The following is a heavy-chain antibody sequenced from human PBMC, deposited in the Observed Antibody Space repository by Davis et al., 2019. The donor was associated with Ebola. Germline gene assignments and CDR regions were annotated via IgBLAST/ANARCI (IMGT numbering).Heavy chain of an antibody. CDR2: IYHSGST. V-gene: IGHV4-30-2*01. Sequence: SETLSLTCAVSGGSISSGGYSWSWIRQPPGKGLEWIGYIYHSGSTYYNPSLKSRVTISVDRSKNQFSLKLSSVTAADTAVYYCARLAARPNGWFDPWGQGTLVTVSS. J-gene: IGHJ5*02. D-gene: IGHD6-6*01. CDR1: GGSISSGGYS. CDR3: ARLAARPNGWFDP.